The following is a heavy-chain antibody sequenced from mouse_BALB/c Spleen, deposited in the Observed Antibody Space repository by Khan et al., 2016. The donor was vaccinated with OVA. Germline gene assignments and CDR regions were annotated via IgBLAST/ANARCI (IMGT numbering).Heavy chain of an antibody. CDR2: IDPFSGDT. J-gene: IGHJ3*01. D-gene: IGHD2-2*01. CDR3: TRHGYVAWFTY. V-gene: IGHV1S135*01. CDR1: GYSFTSYY. Sequence: VQLQQSGPELMKPGASVKISCKASGYSFTSYYIHWVMESHGKSLEWIGYIDPFSGDTTYNQNFKGKATLTVDKSSSTAYILLSNLTSEDSAVYYCTRHGYVAWFTYWGQGTLVTVSA.